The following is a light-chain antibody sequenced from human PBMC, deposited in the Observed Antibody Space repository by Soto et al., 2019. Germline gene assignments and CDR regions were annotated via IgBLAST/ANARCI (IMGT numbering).Light chain of an antibody. V-gene: IGKV3-20*01. J-gene: IGKJ4*01. CDR3: QQYGSSP. Sequence: EIVLPQSPGTLSLSPGERATLSCRASQSVSSSYLACYQQKPGQAPRLLIYGASSRATGIPDRFSGSGSGTDFTLTISRLEPEDFAVYYCQQYGSSPFGGGTKVEIK. CDR2: GAS. CDR1: QSVSSSY.